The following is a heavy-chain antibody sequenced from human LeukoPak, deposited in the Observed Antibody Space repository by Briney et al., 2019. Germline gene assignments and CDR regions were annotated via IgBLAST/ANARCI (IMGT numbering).Heavy chain of an antibody. Sequence: GGSLRLSCAASGFTFSRYWMTWIRQAPGEGLEWVANINQDGSVQYYVDSVRGRFTISRDNAKNSFLLQMNSLRAEDTAVYYCAKDHLIVATTDLDYWGQGTLVTVSS. CDR3: AKDHLIVATTDLDY. CDR1: GFTFSRYW. V-gene: IGHV3-7*05. D-gene: IGHD5-12*01. J-gene: IGHJ4*02. CDR2: INQDGSVQ.